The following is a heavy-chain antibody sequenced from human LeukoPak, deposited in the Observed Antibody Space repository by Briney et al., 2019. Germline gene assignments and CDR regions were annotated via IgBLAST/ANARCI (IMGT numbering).Heavy chain of an antibody. D-gene: IGHD3-10*01. Sequence: GGSLRLSCAASGFTFSSSAMSWVRQAPGKGLEWVSAIGGNGDRTHYAASVKGRFTVSRDTSTNTLFLQLNSLRAEDTAIYYCAKSLRGVVVPYFDSWGQGTLVTVSS. CDR2: IGGNGDRT. CDR1: GFTFSSSA. V-gene: IGHV3-23*01. J-gene: IGHJ4*02. CDR3: AKSLRGVVVPYFDS.